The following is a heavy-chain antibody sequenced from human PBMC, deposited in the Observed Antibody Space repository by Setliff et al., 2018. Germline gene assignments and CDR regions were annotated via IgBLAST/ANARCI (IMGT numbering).Heavy chain of an antibody. CDR3: ATRTYYDSNGYYYAIAGPFDI. Sequence: PSETLSLTCTVSGGSISSSNYYWGWIRQPPGKGLEWIGSIYYSGSTYYSPSLKRRVTISVDTSKNQFSLKLSSVTAADTAVYYRATRTYYDSNGYYYAIAGPFDIWGQGTMVTVSS. CDR1: GGSISSSNYY. J-gene: IGHJ3*02. D-gene: IGHD3-22*01. V-gene: IGHV4-39*01. CDR2: IYYSGST.